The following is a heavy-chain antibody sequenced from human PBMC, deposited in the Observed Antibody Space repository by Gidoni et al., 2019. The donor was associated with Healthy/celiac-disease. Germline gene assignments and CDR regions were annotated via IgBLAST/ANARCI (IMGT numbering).Heavy chain of an antibody. J-gene: IGHJ4*02. CDR3: ANGVWLNRYFDY. D-gene: IGHD3-10*01. Sequence: EVQLLESGGGLVQPGGSLRLSCAASGFTFSSYAMSWVRQAPGKGLEWVSAISGSGGSTYYADSVKGRFTISRDNSKNTLYLQMNSLRAEDTAVYYCANGVWLNRYFDYWGQGTLVTVSS. CDR1: GFTFSSYA. V-gene: IGHV3-23*01. CDR2: ISGSGGST.